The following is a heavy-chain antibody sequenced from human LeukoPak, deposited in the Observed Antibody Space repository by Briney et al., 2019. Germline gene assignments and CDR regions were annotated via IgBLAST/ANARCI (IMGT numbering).Heavy chain of an antibody. J-gene: IGHJ5*02. CDR2: IYYTGST. CDR3: ARDPYTSGYYASFDP. Sequence: SETLSLTCTVSGGSIGSSYWHWIRQAPGKGLKWIGYIYYTGSTTYNPSLKSRITMSVDTSKNRFSLKMWSVTAADTAVYYCARDPYTSGYYASFDPWGQGTLVTVSS. D-gene: IGHD6-19*01. V-gene: IGHV4-59*01. CDR1: GGSIGSSY.